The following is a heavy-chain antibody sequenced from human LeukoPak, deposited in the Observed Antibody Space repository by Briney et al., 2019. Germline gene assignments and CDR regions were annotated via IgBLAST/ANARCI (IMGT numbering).Heavy chain of an antibody. V-gene: IGHV3-7*01. CDR2: IKQDGSEK. CDR1: GFTFSTNW. Sequence: GGCLRLSCAASGFTFSTNWMSWVRQAPGKGLEWVANIKQDGSEKYYVDSVKGRFTISRDNAKKSLYLQMDSLRAEDTAVYYCARDQDYYDSSGYYLFFDYWGQGTLVTVSS. J-gene: IGHJ4*02. CDR3: ARDQDYYDSSGYYLFFDY. D-gene: IGHD3-22*01.